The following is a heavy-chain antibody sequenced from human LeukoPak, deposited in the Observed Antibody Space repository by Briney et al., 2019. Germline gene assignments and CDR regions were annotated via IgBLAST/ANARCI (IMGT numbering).Heavy chain of an antibody. CDR2: INPNSGGT. V-gene: IGHV1-2*02. CDR1: GYTFTGYY. J-gene: IGHJ4*02. Sequence: ASVKVSCKASGYTFTGYYMHWVRQAPGQGLEWMGWINPNSGGTNYAQKFQGRVTMTRDTSISTAYMELRSLRSDDTAVYYCARDLGYYGSGRPYYFDYWGQGTLVTVSS. CDR3: ARDLGYYGSGRPYYFDY. D-gene: IGHD3-10*01.